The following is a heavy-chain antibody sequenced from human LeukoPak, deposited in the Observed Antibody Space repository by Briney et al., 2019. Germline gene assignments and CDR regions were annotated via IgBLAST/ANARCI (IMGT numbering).Heavy chain of an antibody. CDR3: ASHGGHDYFDY. D-gene: IGHD5-12*01. V-gene: IGHV3-11*06. J-gene: IGHJ4*02. Sequence: PGGSLRLSCAASGLTFSDYYMSWIRQAPGKGLEGVSYISSSSGYTKYADSVKGRFTISRDNAKNSLYLQMNSLRAEDMAVYYCASHGGHDYFDYWGQGTLVTVSS. CDR1: GLTFSDYY. CDR2: ISSSSGYT.